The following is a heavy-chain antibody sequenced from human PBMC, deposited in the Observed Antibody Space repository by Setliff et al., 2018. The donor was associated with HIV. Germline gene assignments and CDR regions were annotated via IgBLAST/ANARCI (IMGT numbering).Heavy chain of an antibody. CDR2: INPNSGGT. Sequence: ASVKVSCKASGYTFIGDYMHWVRQAPGQGLEWMGWINPNSGGTNFAQKFQGRVTITADGSTRTVYMVLSSLRSEDTAVYYCARGTDGDYYYYMDVWGKGTTVTVSS. V-gene: IGHV1-2*02. D-gene: IGHD3-10*01. J-gene: IGHJ6*03. CDR1: GYTFIGDY. CDR3: ARGTDGDYYYYMDV.